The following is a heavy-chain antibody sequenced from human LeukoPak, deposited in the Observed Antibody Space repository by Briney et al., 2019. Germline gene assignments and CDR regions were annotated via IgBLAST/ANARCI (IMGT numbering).Heavy chain of an antibody. D-gene: IGHD1-1*01. CDR1: GGSISSGDYY. V-gene: IGHV4-30-4*01. J-gene: IGHJ6*02. Sequence: SETLSLTCTVSGGSISSGDYYWSWIRRPPGKGLEWIGYIYYSGSTYYNPSLKSRVTISVDTSKNQFSLKLSSVTAADTAVYYCARDLSWNYGMDVWGQGTTVTVSS. CDR3: ARDLSWNYGMDV. CDR2: IYYSGST.